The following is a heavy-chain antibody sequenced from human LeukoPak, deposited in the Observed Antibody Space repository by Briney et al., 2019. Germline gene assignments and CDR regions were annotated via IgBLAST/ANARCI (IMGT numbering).Heavy chain of an antibody. Sequence: GGSLRLSCAASGFTFGTYWMHWVRQAPGKGLVWVSRINSDGSSTAYADSVKGRFTISRDNAKNTLYLQMISLRAEDTAVYYCASGGSGYAGYWGQGTPVTVSS. D-gene: IGHD5-12*01. CDR1: GFTFGTYW. V-gene: IGHV3-74*01. CDR2: INSDGSST. J-gene: IGHJ4*02. CDR3: ASGGSGYAGY.